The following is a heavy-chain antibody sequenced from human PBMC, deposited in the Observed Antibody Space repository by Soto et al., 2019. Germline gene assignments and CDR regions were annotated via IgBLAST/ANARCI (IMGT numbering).Heavy chain of an antibody. CDR2: TYYRSKWYT. CDR3: ARDKGSIVGATMFDY. D-gene: IGHD1-26*01. V-gene: IGHV6-1*01. Sequence: SQTLSLPCALSGDSVSSNSAAWNWIRQSPSRGLEWLGRTYYRSKWYTDYAVSVKSRITINPGTSKHQFSLQLNSVTPEDTAVYYCARDKGSIVGATMFDYWGQGTLVTVSS. J-gene: IGHJ4*02. CDR1: GDSVSSNSAA.